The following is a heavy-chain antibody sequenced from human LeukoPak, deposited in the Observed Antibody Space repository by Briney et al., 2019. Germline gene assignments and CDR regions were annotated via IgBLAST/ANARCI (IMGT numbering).Heavy chain of an antibody. Sequence: GGSLRLSCSASVYTFNAYALHCVPDAPGRGLEGVSGISWNSDSTGYGDAVRGRYTISRDNAKNSLSFQMHTLRPGDTALYFCAKTKTTSSGWDFFDTWGQGTLVTVSS. CDR1: VYTFNAYA. CDR2: ISWNSDST. J-gene: IGHJ4*02. CDR3: AKTKTTSSGWDFFDT. V-gene: IGHV3-9*01. D-gene: IGHD6-19*01.